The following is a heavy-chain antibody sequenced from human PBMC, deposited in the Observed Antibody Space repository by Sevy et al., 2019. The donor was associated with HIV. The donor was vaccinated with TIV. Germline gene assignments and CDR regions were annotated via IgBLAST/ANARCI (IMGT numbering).Heavy chain of an antibody. D-gene: IGHD3-3*01. J-gene: IGHJ6*02. V-gene: IGHV3-23*01. CDR2: ISGSGGST. CDR1: GFTFDTYP. Sequence: GGFLRLSCVASGFTFDTYPMSWVRQAPGKGLQRVSVISGSGGSTYYADSVQGRFTISRDNVKNTMYLQMNSLRAEDKAVYYCARRSDLGVVLPTGVLDVWGQGTTVYVSS. CDR3: ARRSDLGVVLPTGVLDV.